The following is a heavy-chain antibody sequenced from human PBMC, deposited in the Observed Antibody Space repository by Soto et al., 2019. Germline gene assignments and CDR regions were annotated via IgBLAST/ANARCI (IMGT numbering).Heavy chain of an antibody. CDR2: ISAYNGNT. CDR3: ARDSGIVVVPADYYYYYYGMDV. D-gene: IGHD2-2*01. CDR1: GYTFTSYG. Sequence: EASVKVSCKASGYTFTSYGISWVRQAPGQGLEWMGWISAYNGNTNYAQKLQGRVTMTTDTSTSTAYMELRSLRSDDTAVYYCARDSGIVVVPADYYYYYYGMDVWGQGTTVTVSS. J-gene: IGHJ6*02. V-gene: IGHV1-18*01.